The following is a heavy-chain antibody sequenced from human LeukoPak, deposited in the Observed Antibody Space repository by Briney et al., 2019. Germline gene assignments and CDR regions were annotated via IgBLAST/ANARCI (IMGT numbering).Heavy chain of an antibody. Sequence: PGGSLRLSCAASGFTFDDYAMHWVRQAPGKGLEWVSGISWNSGSIGYADSVKGRFTISRDNAKNSLYLQMNSLRAEDTALYYCAKDLLAAAAHGYYYYGMDVWGQGTTVTVSS. CDR2: ISWNSGSI. CDR1: GFTFDDYA. D-gene: IGHD6-13*01. J-gene: IGHJ6*02. CDR3: AKDLLAAAAHGYYYYGMDV. V-gene: IGHV3-9*01.